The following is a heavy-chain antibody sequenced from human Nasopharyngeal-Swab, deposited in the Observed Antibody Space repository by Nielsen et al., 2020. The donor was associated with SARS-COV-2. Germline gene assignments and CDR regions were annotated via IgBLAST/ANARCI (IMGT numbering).Heavy chain of an antibody. CDR2: INHSGST. D-gene: IGHD2-2*01. J-gene: IGHJ6*03. Sequence: SQTLSLTCGVSGGSFTSSYWGWIRQPPGKGLEWIAEINHSGSTNYNPSLKSRVTISVDTSKNQFSLKLSSVTAADTAVYYCARGLSGVVPAPILGLGPYYSYYYMDVWGKGTTVTVSS. CDR1: GGSFTSSY. CDR3: ARGLSGVVPAPILGLGPYYSYYYMDV. V-gene: IGHV4-34*01.